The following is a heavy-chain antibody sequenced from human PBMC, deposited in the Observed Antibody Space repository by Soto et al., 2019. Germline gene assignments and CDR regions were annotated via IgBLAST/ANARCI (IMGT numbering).Heavy chain of an antibody. CDR3: AKNPGYYYDSTGYHFDY. J-gene: IGHJ4*02. V-gene: IGHV3-23*01. CDR1: GFSSSSYA. CDR2: ISGSGGRT. Sequence: GSLRLSCAASGFSSSSYAMSWVRQAPGKGLEWVSAISGSGGRTYYADSVKGRFTISRDNSKNTLYLQMNSLRAEDTALYYCAKNPGYYYDSTGYHFDYWGQGTLVTVSS. D-gene: IGHD3-22*01.